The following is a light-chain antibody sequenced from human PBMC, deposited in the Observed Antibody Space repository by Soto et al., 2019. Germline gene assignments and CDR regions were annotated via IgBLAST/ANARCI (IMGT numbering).Light chain of an antibody. V-gene: IGKV1-33*01. CDR3: QQYDNLVT. J-gene: IGKJ5*01. Sequence: DSQIARCPCYVCACVGDTVTFTSQASQDISNYLNWYQQKPGKAPKLLIYDASNLETGVPSRFSGSGCGTDFTFTISSLPAEDIATYYCQQYDNLVTFGQGTRLEIK. CDR2: DAS. CDR1: QDISNY.